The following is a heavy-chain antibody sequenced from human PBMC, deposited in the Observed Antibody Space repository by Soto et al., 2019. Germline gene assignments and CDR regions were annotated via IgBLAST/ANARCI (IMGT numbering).Heavy chain of an antibody. CDR2: IYHSGST. V-gene: IGHV4-4*02. J-gene: IGHJ6*02. D-gene: IGHD6-13*01. CDR1: GGSISSSNW. CDR3: ASLGQLEDYYYGMDV. Sequence: PSETLSLTCAVYGGSISSSNWWSWVRQPPGKGLEWIGEIYHSGSTNYNPSLKSRVTISVDKSKNQFSLKLSSVTAADTAVYYCASLGQLEDYYYGMDVWGQGTTVTVSS.